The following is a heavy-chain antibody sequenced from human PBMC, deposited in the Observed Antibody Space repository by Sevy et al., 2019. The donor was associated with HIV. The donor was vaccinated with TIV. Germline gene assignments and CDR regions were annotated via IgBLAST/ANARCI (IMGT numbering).Heavy chain of an antibody. V-gene: IGHV3-30-3*01. CDR3: ARDAATCVGVIVIYLDY. CDR1: GFTFSSYA. Sequence: GGSLRLSCAASGFTFSSYAMHWVRQAPGKGLEWVAVISYDGSNKYYADSVKGRFTISRDNSKNTLYLQMNSLRAEDTAVYYCARDAATCVGVIVIYLDYWGQGTLVTVSS. CDR2: ISYDGSNK. J-gene: IGHJ4*02. D-gene: IGHD3-16*02.